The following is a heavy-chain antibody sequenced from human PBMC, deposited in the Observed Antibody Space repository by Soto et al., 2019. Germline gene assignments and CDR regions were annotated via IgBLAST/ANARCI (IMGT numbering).Heavy chain of an antibody. V-gene: IGHV3-23*01. CDR1: GFTFSSYA. D-gene: IGHD3-10*01. J-gene: IGHJ4*02. CDR3: AKEPRGYYGSGSYYDY. CDR2: ISGSGGST. Sequence: GGSLRLSCAASGFTFSSYAMSWVRQAPGKGLEWVSAISGSGGSTYYADSVKGRFTISRDNSKNTLYLQMNSLRAEDTAVYYCAKEPRGYYGSGSYYDYWGQGTLVTVSS.